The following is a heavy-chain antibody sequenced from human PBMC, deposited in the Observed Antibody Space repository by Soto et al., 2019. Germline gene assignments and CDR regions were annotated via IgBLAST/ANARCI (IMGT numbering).Heavy chain of an antibody. V-gene: IGHV1-69*02. J-gene: IGHJ4*02. CDR3: ARGLPASI. Sequence: QVQLVQSGAEVKKPGSSVKVSCKAPGGTVSSQSISWVRQAPGQGLEWMGKILPLLDLTHYAQKFQGRVTITADEPTSTAYMELSSLTSEDTAVYYCARGLPASIWGQGTLVTVSS. CDR2: ILPLLDLT. CDR1: GGTVSSQS.